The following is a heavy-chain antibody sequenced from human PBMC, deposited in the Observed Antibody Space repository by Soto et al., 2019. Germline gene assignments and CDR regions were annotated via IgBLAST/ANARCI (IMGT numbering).Heavy chain of an antibody. J-gene: IGHJ4*02. CDR2: IYYSGST. D-gene: IGHD3-3*01. CDR3: ARSFDFWSGYYGVDTAMVTFPYFDY. V-gene: IGHV4-30-4*01. Sequence: PSETLSLTCTVSGGSISSGDYYWSWIRQPPGKGLEWIGYIYYSGSTYYNPSLKSRVTISVDTSKNQFSLKLSSVTAADTAVYYCARSFDFWSGYYGVDTAMVTFPYFDYWGQGTVVTVSS. CDR1: GGSISSGDYY.